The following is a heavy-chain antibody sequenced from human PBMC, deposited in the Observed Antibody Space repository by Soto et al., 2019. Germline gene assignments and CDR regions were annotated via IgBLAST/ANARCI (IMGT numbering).Heavy chain of an antibody. CDR3: ARIDGSGSYYPYYYYYGMDV. J-gene: IGHJ6*02. D-gene: IGHD3-10*01. V-gene: IGHV4-31*11. CDR2: IYYSGST. Sequence: SETLSLTCAVSGGSISSGGYYWSWIRQQPGKGLEWIGYIYYSGSTYYNPSLKSRVTISVDTSKNQFSLKLSSVTAADTAVYYCARIDGSGSYYPYYYYYGMDVWGQGTTVTVSS. CDR1: GGSISSGGYY.